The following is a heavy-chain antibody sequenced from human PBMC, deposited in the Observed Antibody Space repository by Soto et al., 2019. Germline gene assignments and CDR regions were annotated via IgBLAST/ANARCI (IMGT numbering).Heavy chain of an antibody. CDR1: GYTFTSYG. J-gene: IGHJ6*03. V-gene: IGHV1-18*01. Sequence: ASVKVSCKASGYTFTSYGISWVRQAPGQGLEWMGWISAYNGNTNYAQKPQGRVTMTTDTSTSTAYMELRSLRSDDTAVYYCALGVVVPAAKAYYYYYYYMDVWGKGTTVTVSS. CDR2: ISAYNGNT. CDR3: ALGVVVPAAKAYYYYYYYMDV. D-gene: IGHD2-2*01.